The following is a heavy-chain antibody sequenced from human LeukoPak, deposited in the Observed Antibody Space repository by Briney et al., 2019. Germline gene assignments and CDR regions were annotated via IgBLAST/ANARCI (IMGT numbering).Heavy chain of an antibody. CDR2: ISAYNGNT. D-gene: IGHD6-13*01. CDR1: GYTLTELS. V-gene: IGHV1-18*01. CDR3: ARRPAAGLGAFDI. J-gene: IGHJ3*02. Sequence: ASVKVSCKVSGYTLTELSMHWVRQAPGKGLEWMGWISAYNGNTNYAQKLQGRVTMTTDTSTRTASMELKSLRSDDTAVYYCARRPAAGLGAFDIWGQGTKVTVSS.